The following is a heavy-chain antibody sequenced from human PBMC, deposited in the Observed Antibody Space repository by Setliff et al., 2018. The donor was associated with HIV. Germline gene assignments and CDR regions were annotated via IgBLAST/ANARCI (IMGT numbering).Heavy chain of an antibody. Sequence: SETLSLTCAVYGGSLSGFYWTFIRQSPGKGLEWIGEVTHSGATTYDPSLKSRITISVDTSKNQFSLSLTSVTDADTAVYYCASRIYYYDTYRVLREEGFDPWGQGTLVTVS. CDR3: ASRIYYYDTYRVLREEGFDP. J-gene: IGHJ5*02. D-gene: IGHD3-22*01. CDR1: GGSLSGFY. CDR2: VTHSGAT. V-gene: IGHV4-34*01.